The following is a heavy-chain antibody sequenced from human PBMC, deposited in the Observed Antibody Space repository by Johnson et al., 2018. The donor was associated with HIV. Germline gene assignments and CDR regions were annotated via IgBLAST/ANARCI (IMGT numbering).Heavy chain of an antibody. CDR1: GFSFSNAW. D-gene: IGHD1-26*01. Sequence: QVQLVESGGGVVQPGGSLRLSCAASGFSFSNAWMSWVRQAPGKGLEWVAVISFDGSNKYYADSVKGRFTISRDNSKNTLYLQMNSLRAEDTAVYYCARVATHAFDIWGQGTMVTVSS. J-gene: IGHJ3*02. CDR2: ISFDGSNK. V-gene: IGHV3-30*03. CDR3: ARVATHAFDI.